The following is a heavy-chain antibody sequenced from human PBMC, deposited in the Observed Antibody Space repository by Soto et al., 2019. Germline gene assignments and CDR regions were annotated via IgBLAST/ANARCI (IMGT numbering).Heavy chain of an antibody. CDR3: ARDRGGGSSLSYWYYGMDV. V-gene: IGHV1-2*02. CDR2: INPNSGGT. J-gene: IGHJ6*02. D-gene: IGHD2-15*01. CDR1: GYTFTGYY. Sequence: GASVKVSCKASGYTFTGYYIHWVRQAPGQGLEWMGWINPNSGGTNYAQKFQGRVTMTRETSISTAYMELSRLRSDDTAVYYCARDRGGGSSLSYWYYGMDVWGQGTTVT.